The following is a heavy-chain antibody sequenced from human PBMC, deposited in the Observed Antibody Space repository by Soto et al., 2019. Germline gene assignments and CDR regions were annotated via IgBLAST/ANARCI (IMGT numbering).Heavy chain of an antibody. CDR3: ARHTDDILTGNEALDI. Sequence: PSETLSLTCTVSGGSFSSYFWSWVRQPPGKGLEWIGYLSYSGTTSYNPSLKTRVTISVDTSKNQFSLKLTSVTAADTAVYYCARHTDDILTGNEALDIWGQGTVVTVSS. D-gene: IGHD3-9*01. CDR1: GGSFSSYF. CDR2: LSYSGTT. J-gene: IGHJ3*02. V-gene: IGHV4-59*08.